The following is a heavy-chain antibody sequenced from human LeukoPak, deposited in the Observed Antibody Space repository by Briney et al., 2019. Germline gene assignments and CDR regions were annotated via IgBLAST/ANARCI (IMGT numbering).Heavy chain of an antibody. CDR3: ARGFLRSFNYYYMDV. CDR2: IYYSGST. V-gene: IGHV4-59*01. Sequence: SETLSLTCTVSGGSISSYYWSWIRQPPGKGLEWIGYIYYSGSTNYNPSLKSRVTISVDTSKNQFSLKLSSVTAADTAVYYCARGFLRSFNYYYMDVWGKGTTVTISS. J-gene: IGHJ6*03. D-gene: IGHD3-3*01. CDR1: GGSISSYY.